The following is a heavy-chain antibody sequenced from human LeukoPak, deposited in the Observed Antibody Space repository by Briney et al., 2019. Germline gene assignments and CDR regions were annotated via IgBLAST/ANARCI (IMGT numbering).Heavy chain of an antibody. CDR1: GFTFSDPY. CDR3: ARALSGYSYGIDY. D-gene: IGHD5-18*01. CDR2: ISSSSSYI. J-gene: IGHJ4*02. Sequence: PGGSLRLSCAASGFTFSDPYMDWVRQAPGKGLEWVSSISSSSSYIYYADSVKGRFTISRDNAKNSLYLQLNSLRAEDTAVYYCARALSGYSYGIDYWGQGTLVTVSS. V-gene: IGHV3-21*01.